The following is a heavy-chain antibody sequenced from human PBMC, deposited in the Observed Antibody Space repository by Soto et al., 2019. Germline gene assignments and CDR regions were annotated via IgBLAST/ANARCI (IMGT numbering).Heavy chain of an antibody. CDR1: GYTFTSYY. V-gene: IGHV1-46*01. D-gene: IGHD3-16*01. Sequence: ASVKVSCKASGYTFTSYYMHWVRQAPGQGLEWMGIINPSGGSTSYAQKFQGRVTMTRDTSTSTVYMELSSLRSEDTAVYYCASEGERIYYFYDYGMDVWGKGTTVTLSS. CDR3: ASEGERIYYFYDYGMDV. CDR2: INPSGGST. J-gene: IGHJ6*04.